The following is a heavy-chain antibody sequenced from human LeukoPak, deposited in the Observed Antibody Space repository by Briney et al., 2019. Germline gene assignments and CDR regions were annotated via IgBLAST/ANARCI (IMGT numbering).Heavy chain of an antibody. Sequence: GGSLRLSCAASGFIFSDYYMNWIRQAPGKGLEWVSYISSSGITIYYADSVKGRFTISRDNSKNSLYLQMNSLRAEDTAVYYFGRGKTGRYYSRSYYMAVWGKGAPVT. D-gene: IGHD3-10*01. J-gene: IGHJ6*03. V-gene: IGHV3-11*01. CDR1: GFIFSDYY. CDR2: ISSSGITI. CDR3: GRGKTGRYYSRSYYMAV.